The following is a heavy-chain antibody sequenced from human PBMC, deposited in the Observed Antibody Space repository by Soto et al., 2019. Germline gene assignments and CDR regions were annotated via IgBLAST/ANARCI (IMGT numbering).Heavy chain of an antibody. D-gene: IGHD1-26*01. CDR1: GGSISSGGYS. Sequence: SETLSLTCAVSGGSISSGGYSWSWIRQPPGKGLEWIGYIYHSGSTYYNPSLKSRVTISVDRSKNQFSLKLSSVTAADTAVYYCARDMHAGFTHYFDPWGQGTLVTVYS. J-gene: IGHJ5*02. CDR3: ARDMHAGFTHYFDP. V-gene: IGHV4-30-2*01. CDR2: IYHSGST.